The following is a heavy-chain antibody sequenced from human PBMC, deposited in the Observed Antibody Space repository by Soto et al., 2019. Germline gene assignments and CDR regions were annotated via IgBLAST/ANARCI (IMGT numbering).Heavy chain of an antibody. CDR1: GVSFSGYY. CDR2: INHSGST. J-gene: IGHJ4*02. D-gene: IGHD4-17*01. V-gene: IGHV4-34*01. Sequence: SATLSLTCAVYGVSFSGYYWSWIRQPPGKGLEWIGEINHSGSTNYNPSLKSRVTISVDTSKNQFSLKLSSVTAADTAVYYCARGSPYSTFYGDYGYWGQGTLFIVSS. CDR3: ARGSPYSTFYGDYGY.